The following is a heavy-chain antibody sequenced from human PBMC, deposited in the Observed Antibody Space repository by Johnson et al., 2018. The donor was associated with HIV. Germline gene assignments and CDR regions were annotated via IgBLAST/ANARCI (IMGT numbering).Heavy chain of an antibody. D-gene: IGHD1-26*01. J-gene: IGHJ3*02. V-gene: IGHV3-23*04. CDR1: GFTFSSYA. CDR3: AKDNSRVGATNGAFDI. CDR2: ISGSGGST. Sequence: VQLVESGGGLVQPGGSLRLYCAASGFTFSSYAMSWVRQAPGKGLEWVSAISGSGGSTYYADSVKGRFTISRDNSKNTLDLQMNSLRAEDTAVYYCAKDNSRVGATNGAFDIWGQGTMVTVSS.